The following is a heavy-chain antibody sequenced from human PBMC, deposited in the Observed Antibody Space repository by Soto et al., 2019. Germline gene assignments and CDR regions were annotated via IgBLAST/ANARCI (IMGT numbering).Heavy chain of an antibody. V-gene: IGHV4-4*07. CDR1: GGSISSYY. CDR2: IYTSGST. J-gene: IGHJ5*02. CDR3: ARARWDIVVVPAANSLFGWFDP. Sequence: QVQLQESGPGLVKPSETLSLTCTVSGGSISSYYWSWIRQPAGKGLEWIGRIYTSGSTNYNPSLKSRVTMSVDTSKNQFSLKLSSVTAADTAVYYCARARWDIVVVPAANSLFGWFDPWGQGTLVTVSS. D-gene: IGHD2-2*01.